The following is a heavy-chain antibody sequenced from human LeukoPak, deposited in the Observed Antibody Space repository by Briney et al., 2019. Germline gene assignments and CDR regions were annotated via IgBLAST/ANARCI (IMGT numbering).Heavy chain of an antibody. D-gene: IGHD6-13*01. V-gene: IGHV3-74*01. CDR1: GFTFSSYW. CDR3: ARKPHRQLVPSTAFDI. Sequence: PGGSLRLSCAASGFTFSSYWMHWVRQAPGKGLVWVSRLNSDGSSTSYADSVKGRFTISRDNAKNTLYLQMNSLRAEDTAVYYCARKPHRQLVPSTAFDIWGQGTMVTVSS. CDR2: LNSDGSST. J-gene: IGHJ3*02.